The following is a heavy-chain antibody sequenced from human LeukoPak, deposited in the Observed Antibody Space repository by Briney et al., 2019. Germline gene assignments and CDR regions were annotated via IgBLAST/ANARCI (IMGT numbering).Heavy chain of an antibody. Sequence: ASVKVSCKASGYTFTSYYMHWVRQAPGQGLEWMGIINPRGGSTSYAQKFQGRVTMTRDTSTSTVYMELSSLRSEDTAVYYCARGLGLDYYDSSGSYWGQGTLVTVSS. CDR1: GYTFTSYY. V-gene: IGHV1-46*01. CDR3: ARGLGLDYYDSSGSY. D-gene: IGHD3-22*01. J-gene: IGHJ4*02. CDR2: INPRGGST.